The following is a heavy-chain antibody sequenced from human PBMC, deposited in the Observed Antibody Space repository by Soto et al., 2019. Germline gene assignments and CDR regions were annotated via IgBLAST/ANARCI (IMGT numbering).Heavy chain of an antibody. V-gene: IGHV4-34*01. Sequence: QVQLQQWGAGLLKPSETLSLTCAVYGGSFSGYYWSWIRQPPGKGLEWIGEINHSGSTNYNPSLKSRVTISVDTSKNHFSLKLSSVTAADTAVYYCARASVGRYSSSWYYAPGYYWGQGTLVTVSS. CDR3: ARASVGRYSSSWYYAPGYY. CDR2: INHSGST. J-gene: IGHJ4*02. D-gene: IGHD6-13*01. CDR1: GGSFSGYY.